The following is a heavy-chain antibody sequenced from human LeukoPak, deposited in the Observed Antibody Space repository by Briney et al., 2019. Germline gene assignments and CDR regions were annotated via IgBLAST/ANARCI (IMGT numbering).Heavy chain of an antibody. J-gene: IGHJ3*02. V-gene: IGHV3-33*01. CDR2: IWSDGNHR. D-gene: IGHD3-10*01. CDR1: GFTFSTYG. Sequence: PGRSLRLSCAASGFTFSTYGMHWVRQAPGKGLEWVAVIWSDGNHRYYADSVKGRFTFSRDNSKNTLSLQMNSLSADDTAVYYCVRETGPFDGFDIWGQGTMVTVSS. CDR3: VRETGPFDGFDI.